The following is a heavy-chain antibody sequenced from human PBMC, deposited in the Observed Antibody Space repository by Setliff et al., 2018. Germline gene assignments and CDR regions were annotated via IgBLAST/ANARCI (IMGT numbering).Heavy chain of an antibody. V-gene: IGHV4-39*07. J-gene: IGHJ4*01. CDR1: GGFISSGSYY. Sequence: SETLSLTCSFSGGFISSGSYYWGWIRQPPGRGLEWIGIISHSGSTDYNPSPKSQVTISLDKSRNQFSLTLSSVTAADTAVYYCRFWSGYYKNDYWGQGTLVTGSS. D-gene: IGHD3-3*01. CDR3: RFWSGYYKNDY. CDR2: ISHSGST.